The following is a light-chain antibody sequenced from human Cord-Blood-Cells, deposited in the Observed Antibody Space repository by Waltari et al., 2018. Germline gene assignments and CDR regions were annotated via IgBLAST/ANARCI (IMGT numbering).Light chain of an antibody. CDR3: QQYDNLPFT. V-gene: IGKV1-33*01. J-gene: IGKJ3*01. Sequence: DIQMTQSPSSLSASVGDRVTITCQASQDISNYLNWYQQKPGKAPKLLIYDASNLETGVPSSFSGSGFVTDFTFTISSLQPEDIATYYCQQYDNLPFTFGPGTKVDIK. CDR2: DAS. CDR1: QDISNY.